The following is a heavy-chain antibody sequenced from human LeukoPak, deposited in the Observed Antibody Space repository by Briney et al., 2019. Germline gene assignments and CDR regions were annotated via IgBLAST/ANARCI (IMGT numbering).Heavy chain of an antibody. CDR1: GFTFSSYA. V-gene: IGHV3-23*01. J-gene: IGHJ5*02. CDR2: ISGSGGST. D-gene: IGHD6-13*01. CDR3: AKRELASSYNRFDP. Sequence: GGSLRLSCAASGFTFSSYAMSWVRQAPGKGLEWVSAISGSGGSTYYADSVKGWFTISRDNSKNTLYLQMNSLRAEDTAVYYCAKRELASSYNRFDPWGQGTLVTVSS.